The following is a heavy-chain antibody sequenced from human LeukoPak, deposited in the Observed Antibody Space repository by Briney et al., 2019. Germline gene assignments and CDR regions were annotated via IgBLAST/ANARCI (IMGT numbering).Heavy chain of an antibody. CDR1: GGSISNSRYY. Sequence: PSETLSLTCSVSGGSISNSRYYWGWLRQPPGKGLEWIGSIYYSGATNSNPSLKSRLTISVDTSKNQFSLRLSSVTASDTAVYYCARHLDYYGSGSYEFWGQGTLVTVSS. CDR3: ARHLDYYGSGSYEF. D-gene: IGHD3-10*01. J-gene: IGHJ4*02. V-gene: IGHV4-39*01. CDR2: IYYSGAT.